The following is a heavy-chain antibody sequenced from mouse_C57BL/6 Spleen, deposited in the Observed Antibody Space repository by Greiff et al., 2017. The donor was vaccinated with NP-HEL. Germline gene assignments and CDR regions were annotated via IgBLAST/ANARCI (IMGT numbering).Heavy chain of an antibody. Sequence: VKLQQPGAELVKPGASVKVSCKASGYTFTSYWMHWVKQRPGQGLEWIGRLHPSDSDTNYNQKFKGQATLTVDKSSSTAYMQRSSLTSEDSAVYYCAIDYYGSSGAMDYWGQGTSVTVSS. CDR1: GYTFTSYW. CDR3: AIDYYGSSGAMDY. CDR2: LHPSDSDT. D-gene: IGHD1-1*01. J-gene: IGHJ4*01. V-gene: IGHV1-74*01.